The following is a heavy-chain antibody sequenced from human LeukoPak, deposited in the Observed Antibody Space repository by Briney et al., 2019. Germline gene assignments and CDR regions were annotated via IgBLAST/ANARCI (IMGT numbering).Heavy chain of an antibody. CDR1: GFTFSSYW. V-gene: IGHV3-7*01. CDR3: ASFYFSYYDNSCWWD. J-gene: IGHJ4*02. D-gene: IGHD3-22*01. Sequence: GGSLRLSCAPSGFTFSSYWVSWVRQAPGRGRGWGSNVNEEGREKYYVGSVKGRFTISRDNAKNSLYLRISSVRAEGTAVYFSASFYFSYYDNSCWWDWGQGTLVTVSS. CDR2: VNEEGREK.